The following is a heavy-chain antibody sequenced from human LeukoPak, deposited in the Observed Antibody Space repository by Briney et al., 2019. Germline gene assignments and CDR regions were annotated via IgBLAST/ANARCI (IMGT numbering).Heavy chain of an antibody. J-gene: IGHJ2*01. CDR3: ARLIAAAGPLGIYWYFDL. V-gene: IGHV4-61*02. CDR1: GGSISSGSYY. Sequence: SETLSLTCTVSGGSISSGSYYWSWIRQPAGKGLEWIGRIYTSGSTNYNPSLKSRVTISVDTSKNQFSLKLSSVTAADTAVYYCARLIAAAGPLGIYWYFDLWGRGTLVTVSS. D-gene: IGHD6-13*01. CDR2: IYTSGST.